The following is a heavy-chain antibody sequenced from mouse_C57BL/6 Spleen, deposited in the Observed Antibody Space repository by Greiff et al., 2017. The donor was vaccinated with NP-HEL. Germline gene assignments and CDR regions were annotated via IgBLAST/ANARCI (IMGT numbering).Heavy chain of an antibody. V-gene: IGHV1-4*01. J-gene: IGHJ3*01. CDR3: ARGDYDYDDPPCAY. CDR2: INPSSGYT. Sequence: QVQLQQSGAELARPGASVKMSCKASGYTFTSYTMHWVKQRPGQGLEWIGYINPSSGYTKYNQKFKDKATLTADKSSSTAYMQLSSLTSEDSAVYYCARGDYDYDDPPCAYWGQGTLVTVSA. D-gene: IGHD2-4*01. CDR1: GYTFTSYT.